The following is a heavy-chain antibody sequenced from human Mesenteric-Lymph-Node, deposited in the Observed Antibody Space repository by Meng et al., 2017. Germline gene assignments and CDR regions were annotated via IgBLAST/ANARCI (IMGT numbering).Heavy chain of an antibody. D-gene: IGHD5-18*01. CDR1: GFPFSSYG. V-gene: IGHV3-33*01. CDR2: IWYDGSNK. J-gene: IGHJ4*02. CDR3: ARTRGYSYGYTEYYFDY. Sequence: VEAGGGVVQPGSSLRLSCAAAGFPFSSYGMHWVRQAPGKGLEWVAVIWYDGSNKYYADSVKGRFTISRDNSKNTLYLQMNSLRAEDTAVYYCARTRGYSYGYTEYYFDYWGQGTLVTVSS.